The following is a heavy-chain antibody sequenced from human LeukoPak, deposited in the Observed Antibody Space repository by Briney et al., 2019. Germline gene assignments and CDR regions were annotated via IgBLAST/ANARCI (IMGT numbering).Heavy chain of an antibody. CDR2: MNPNSGNT. V-gene: IGHV1-8*01. Sequence: ASVKVSCKASGYSFSNFHINWVRQATGQGLEWMGWMNPNSGNTGYAQKFQGRVTMTRNTSISTAYMELSSLRSEDTAVYYCARAVVPADRYYYYGMDVWGQGTTVTVSS. CDR3: ARAVVPADRYYYYGMDV. D-gene: IGHD2-2*01. CDR1: GYSFSNFH. J-gene: IGHJ6*02.